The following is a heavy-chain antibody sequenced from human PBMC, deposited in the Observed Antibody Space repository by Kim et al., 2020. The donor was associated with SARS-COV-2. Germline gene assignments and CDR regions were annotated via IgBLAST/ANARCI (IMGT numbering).Heavy chain of an antibody. V-gene: IGHV1-69*04. CDR2: IIPILGIA. Sequence: SVKVSCKASGGTFSSYAISWVRQAPGQGLEWMGRIIPILGIANYAQKFQGRVTITADKSTSTAYMELSSLRSEDTAVYYCARVDVGYGGNPDYFDYWGQGTLVTVSS. J-gene: IGHJ4*02. CDR3: ARVDVGYGGNPDYFDY. CDR1: GGTFSSYA. D-gene: IGHD4-17*01.